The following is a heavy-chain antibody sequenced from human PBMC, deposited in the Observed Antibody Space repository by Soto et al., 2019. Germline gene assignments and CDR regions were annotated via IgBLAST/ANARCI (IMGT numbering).Heavy chain of an antibody. CDR2: IYATGKT. Sequence: QVQLQESGSGLVKPSQTLSVTCAVSGGSMSSGGHSWSWIRQSPREGLEWIGCIYATGKTYYNPSLKSRVTISVDTSKNQFSLNVTSVTAADTAVYYCARAPPGPSPRWDVWGQGTTVTVSS. D-gene: IGHD3-10*01. CDR3: ARAPPGPSPRWDV. J-gene: IGHJ6*02. V-gene: IGHV4-30-2*06. CDR1: GGSMSSGGHS.